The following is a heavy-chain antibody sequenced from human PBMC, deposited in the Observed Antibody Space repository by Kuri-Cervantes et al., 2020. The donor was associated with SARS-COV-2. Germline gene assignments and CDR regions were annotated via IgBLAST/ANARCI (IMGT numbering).Heavy chain of an antibody. CDR3: ARTRGGGYSSSWYY. Sequence: SETLSLTCAVYGGSFSGYYWSWVRQPPGKGLEWIGEINHSGSTNYNPSLKSRVTMSVDTSKNQFSLKLSSVTAADTAVYYCARTRGGGYSSSWYYWGQGTLVTVSS. J-gene: IGHJ4*02. D-gene: IGHD6-13*01. CDR1: GGSFSGYY. V-gene: IGHV4-34*01. CDR2: INHSGST.